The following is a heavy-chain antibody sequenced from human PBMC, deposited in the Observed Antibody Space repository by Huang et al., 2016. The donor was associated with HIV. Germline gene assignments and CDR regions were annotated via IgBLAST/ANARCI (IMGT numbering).Heavy chain of an antibody. CDR2: INVNNGNT. D-gene: IGHD6-19*01. CDR1: GYSLTSYD. J-gene: IGHJ3*02. CDR3: ARGDSGWSYDAFNI. V-gene: IGHV1-18*01. Sequence: QVQLVQSGAELKKPGASVRVSCKASGYSLTSYDINWVRLAPGQGPEWMGWINVNNGNTEYAQNFQGRVTMTTDTSTKTAYMELRSLRSDDTAVYYCARGDSGWSYDAFNIWGQGTMVTVSS.